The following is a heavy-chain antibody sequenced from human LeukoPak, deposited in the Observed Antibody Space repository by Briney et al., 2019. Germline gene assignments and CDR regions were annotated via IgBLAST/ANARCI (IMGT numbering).Heavy chain of an antibody. CDR1: GGSTSSGSYY. V-gene: IGHV4-61*02. CDR2: IYTSGST. J-gene: IGHJ5*02. Sequence: SQTLSLTCTVSGGSTSSGSYYWSWIRQPAGKGLEWIGRIYTSGSTNYNPSLKSRVTISVDTSKNQFSLKLSSVTAADTAVYYCARAGMAARRFWFDPWGQGTLVTVSS. D-gene: IGHD6-6*01. CDR3: ARAGMAARRFWFDP.